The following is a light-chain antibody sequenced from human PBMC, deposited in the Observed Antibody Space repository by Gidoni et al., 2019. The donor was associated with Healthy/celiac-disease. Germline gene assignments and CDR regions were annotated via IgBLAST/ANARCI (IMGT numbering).Light chain of an antibody. Sequence: SSELTQDPAVSVALGQTVRITCQGDSLRNYYASWYQQKPGQAPVLVIYGKNNRPSGIPDRFSGSSSGNTASLTITGAQAEDEADYYCNSRDSSGNPLYVFGTGTKVTVL. CDR1: SLRNYY. CDR3: NSRDSSGNPLYV. CDR2: GKN. V-gene: IGLV3-19*01. J-gene: IGLJ1*01.